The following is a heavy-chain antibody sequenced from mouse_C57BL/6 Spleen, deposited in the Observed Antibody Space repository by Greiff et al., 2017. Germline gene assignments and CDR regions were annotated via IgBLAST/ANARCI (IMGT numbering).Heavy chain of an antibody. CDR1: GYTFTDYE. CDR2: IDPETGGT. CDR3: TRDGYWAY. D-gene: IGHD2-3*01. Sequence: VQLQQSGAELVRPGASVTLSCKASGYTFTDYEMHWVKQTPVHGLEWIGAIDPETGGTAYNQKFKGKAILTADKSSSTAYMELRSLTSEDSAVYYCTRDGYWAYWGQGTLVTVSA. J-gene: IGHJ3*01. V-gene: IGHV1-15*01.